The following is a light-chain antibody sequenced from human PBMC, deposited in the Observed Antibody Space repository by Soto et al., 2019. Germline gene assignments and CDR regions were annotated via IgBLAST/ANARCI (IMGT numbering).Light chain of an antibody. CDR3: QLYDTARST. J-gene: IGKJ2*02. CDR1: QSVSTSF. CDR2: DSS. Sequence: EIVLTQSPGTLSLSPGERATLSCRASQSVSTSFLAWYQQKPGQAPRLLLHDSSDRATGIPDRFSGRGSGTDFTLTISSVEPEDLAISYCQLYDTARSTFCQGTKLEIK. V-gene: IGKV3-20*01.